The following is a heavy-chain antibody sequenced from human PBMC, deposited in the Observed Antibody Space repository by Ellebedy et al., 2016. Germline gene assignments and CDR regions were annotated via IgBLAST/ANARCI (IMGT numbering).Heavy chain of an antibody. CDR3: AKGIVFSAAGAFDI. D-gene: IGHD2-15*01. V-gene: IGHV3-53*01. J-gene: IGHJ3*02. CDR1: GFTVSNNY. Sequence: GESLKISXAASGFTVSNNYMTWVRQAPGKGLEWVSLIYSGGTTYYTDSVKGRFTISRDNSKNTLFLQVNSLRAEDTAMYYCAKGIVFSAAGAFDIWGQGTLVTVSS. CDR2: IYSGGTT.